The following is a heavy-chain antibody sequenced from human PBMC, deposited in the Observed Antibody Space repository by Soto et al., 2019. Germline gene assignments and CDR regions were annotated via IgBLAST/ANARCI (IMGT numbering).Heavy chain of an antibody. CDR2: ILGGGGT. CDR3: ARDGSFDGMDV. CDR1: GFTVTRNY. Sequence: EVQVAESGGGMIQPGGSLRLSCAVSGFTVTRNYMSWVRQAPGTGLEWVSVILGGGGTDYADSVKGRFTISRDNSKNTVYLQMSSLRAEDTAVYYCARDGSFDGMDVWGQGTTVTVS. J-gene: IGHJ6*02. D-gene: IGHD3-10*01. V-gene: IGHV3-53*01.